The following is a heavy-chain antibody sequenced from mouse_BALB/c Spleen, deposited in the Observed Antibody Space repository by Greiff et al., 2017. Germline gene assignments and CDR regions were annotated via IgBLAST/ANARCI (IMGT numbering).Heavy chain of an antibody. CDR1: GYTFTSYW. Sequence: VQLQQSGTVLARPGASVKMSCKASGYTFTSYWMHWVKQRPGQGLEWIGAIYPGNSDTSYNQKFKGKAKLTAVTSTSTAYMELSILTNEDSAVYYCTRDGNYPYYAMDYWGQGTSVTVSS. CDR3: TRDGNYPYYAMDY. J-gene: IGHJ4*01. V-gene: IGHV1-5*01. D-gene: IGHD2-1*01. CDR2: IYPGNSDT.